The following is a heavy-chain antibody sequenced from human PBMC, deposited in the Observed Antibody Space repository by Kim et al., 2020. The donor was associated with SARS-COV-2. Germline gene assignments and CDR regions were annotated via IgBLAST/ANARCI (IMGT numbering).Heavy chain of an antibody. CDR1: GGSVSSGSYY. Sequence: SETLSLTCTVSGGSVSSGSYYWSWIRQPPGKGLEWIGYIYYSGSTNYNPSLKSRVTISVDTSKNQFSLKLSSVTAADTAVYYCASQGGSSSSGEYFQHWGQGTLVTVSS. V-gene: IGHV4-61*01. CDR3: ASQGGSSSSGEYFQH. CDR2: IYYSGST. J-gene: IGHJ1*01. D-gene: IGHD6-6*01.